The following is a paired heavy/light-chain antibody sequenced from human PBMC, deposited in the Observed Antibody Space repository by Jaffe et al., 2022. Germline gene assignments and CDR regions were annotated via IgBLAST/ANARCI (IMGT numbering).Heavy chain of an antibody. Sequence: QVQLQESGPGLVKPSGTLSLTCAVSGDSISSEHWWTWVRQPPGKGLEYIGEIYHSGSSNYNPSLKSRVVMSVDKSENHFSLKLNSVTAADTAVYYCARVGVIVAGTRFFPLWGQGTLVIVSS. D-gene: IGHD5-12*01. CDR1: GDSISSEHW. V-gene: IGHV4-4*02. CDR2: IYHSGSS. J-gene: IGHJ1*01. CDR3: ARVGVIVAGTRFFPL.
Light chain of an antibody. Sequence: SYELTQPLSVSVALGQTATIPCGGSNIGNKNVHWYQQRPGQAPTLVIYRDNNRPSGIPERFSGSNSGNTATLMINRVQAGDEADYYCQVWDSSNLVLFAGGTKVTVL. CDR3: QVWDSSNLVL. J-gene: IGLJ2*01. V-gene: IGLV3-9*01. CDR2: RDN. CDR1: NIGNKN.